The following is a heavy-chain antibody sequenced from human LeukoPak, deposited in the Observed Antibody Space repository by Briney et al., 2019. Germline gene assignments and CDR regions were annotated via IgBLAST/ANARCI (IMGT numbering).Heavy chain of an antibody. CDR3: ARRPQTYYYGSGSYFDY. V-gene: IGHV4-34*01. Sequence: SETLSLTCAVYGGSFSGYYWSWIRQPPGKGLEWIGEINHSGSTNYNPSLKSRVTISVDTSKNQFSLKLSSVTAADTAVYYCARRPQTYYYGSGSYFDYWGQGTLVTVSS. CDR1: GGSFSGYY. CDR2: INHSGST. D-gene: IGHD3-10*01. J-gene: IGHJ4*02.